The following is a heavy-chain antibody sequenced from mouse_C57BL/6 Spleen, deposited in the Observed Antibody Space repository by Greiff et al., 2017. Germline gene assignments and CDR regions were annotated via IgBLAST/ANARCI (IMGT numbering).Heavy chain of an antibody. V-gene: IGHV1-7*01. Sequence: VNVVESGAELAKPGASVKLSCKASGYTFTSYWMHWVKQRPGQGLEWIGYINPSSGYTKYNQKFKDKATLTADKSSSTAYMQLSSLTYEDSAVYYCARGVATRYFDYWGQGTTLTVSS. CDR2: INPSSGYT. J-gene: IGHJ2*01. D-gene: IGHD1-1*01. CDR1: GYTFTSYW. CDR3: ARGVATRYFDY.